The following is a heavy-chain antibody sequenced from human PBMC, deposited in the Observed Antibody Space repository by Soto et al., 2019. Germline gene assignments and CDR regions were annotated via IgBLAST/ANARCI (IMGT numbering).Heavy chain of an antibody. V-gene: IGHV1-18*04. Sequence: QVQLVQSGGEVRKPGASVKVSCKTSGYTFTNNGINWVRQAPGQGLEWMGWISGYNDNTKYAQKFQGRVTLTTDTLTCTAFRELRSLRSDDSAVVYCARGSTHYNMDVWGQGTTVTVSS. D-gene: IGHD1-1*01. CDR3: ARGSTHYNMDV. CDR1: GYTFTNNG. CDR2: ISGYNDNT. J-gene: IGHJ6*02.